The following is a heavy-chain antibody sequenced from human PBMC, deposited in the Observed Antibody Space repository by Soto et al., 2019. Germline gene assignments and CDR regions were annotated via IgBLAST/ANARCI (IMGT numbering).Heavy chain of an antibody. CDR2: ISPGSRYP. CDR3: VRGGGGGLFDP. J-gene: IGHJ5*02. D-gene: IGHD2-15*01. V-gene: IGHV3-11*06. Sequence: GGSLRLSCAGSGFTFGDSYVSWIRQAPGKGLEWLSYISPGSRYPAYADSVKGRFTISRDNAKRSLYLQMMSLTAEDTAIYYCVRGGGGGLFDPWGQGTMVTVSS. CDR1: GFTFGDSY.